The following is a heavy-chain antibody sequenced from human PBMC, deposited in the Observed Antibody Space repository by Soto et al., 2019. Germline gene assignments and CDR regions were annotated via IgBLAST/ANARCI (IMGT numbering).Heavy chain of an antibody. Sequence: QITLKESGPTLVKPTQTLTLTCTFSGFSLSTSGVGVGWIRQPPGKAREWLALIYWDDDKRYSPSLKSRLTITKDTSKNQVVLTMTNMDPVDTATYYCARQDSSGYGGPFDYWGQGTLVTVSS. CDR3: ARQDSSGYGGPFDY. J-gene: IGHJ4*02. CDR2: IYWDDDK. CDR1: GFSLSTSGVG. V-gene: IGHV2-5*02. D-gene: IGHD3-22*01.